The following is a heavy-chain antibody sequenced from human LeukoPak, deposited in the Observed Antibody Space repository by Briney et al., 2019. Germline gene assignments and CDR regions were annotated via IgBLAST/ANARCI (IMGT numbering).Heavy chain of an antibody. CDR1: GFTFNSYA. CDR2: ISYDGSNK. CDR3: ARAGPPITTYYYDSSGNDAFDI. V-gene: IGHV3-30-3*01. D-gene: IGHD3-22*01. Sequence: PGGSLRLSCAASGFTFNSYAMHWVRQAPGKGLEWVAVISYDGSNKYYADSVKGRFTISRDNSKNTLYLQMNSLRAEDTAVYYCARAGPPITTYYYDSSGNDAFDIWGQGTMVTVSS. J-gene: IGHJ3*02.